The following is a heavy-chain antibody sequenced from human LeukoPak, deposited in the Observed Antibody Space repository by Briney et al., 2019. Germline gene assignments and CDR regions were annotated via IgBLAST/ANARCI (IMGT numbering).Heavy chain of an antibody. CDR2: ISWNSGSI. CDR3: AKEALRGDAFDI. V-gene: IGHV3-9*01. Sequence: GGSLRLSCAASGFTFDDYAMHWVRQAPGKGLEWVSGISWNSGSIGYADSVKGRFTISRDNAKNSLYLQMNSLRAEDTAVYYCAKEALRGDAFDIWGQGTMVTVSS. CDR1: GFTFDDYA. D-gene: IGHD5/OR15-5a*01. J-gene: IGHJ3*02.